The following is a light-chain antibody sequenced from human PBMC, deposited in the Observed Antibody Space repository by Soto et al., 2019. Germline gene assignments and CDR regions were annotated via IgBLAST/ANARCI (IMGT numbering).Light chain of an antibody. CDR3: QQYNNWPPIT. CDR2: GAS. J-gene: IGKJ5*01. V-gene: IGKV3-15*01. CDR1: QSVSSN. Sequence: EIVMTQSPATLSVSPGERATLSCRASQSVSSNLAWDQQKPGQAPRLLIYGASTRATGIPARFSGSGSGTEFTLTISSLQSEDFAVYYWQQYNNWPPITFGQGTRLEL.